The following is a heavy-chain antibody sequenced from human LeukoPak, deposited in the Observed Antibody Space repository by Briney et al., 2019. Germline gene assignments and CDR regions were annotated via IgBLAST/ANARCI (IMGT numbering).Heavy chain of an antibody. CDR2: ISYDGSNK. Sequence: GRSLRLSCVASGFTFSRHDMNWVRQAPGKGLEWVAVISYDGSNKYYADSVKGRFTISRDNSKNTLYLQMNSLRTEDTAVYYCAKGVSSSWSNDTFDIWGQGTMVTVSS. J-gene: IGHJ3*02. D-gene: IGHD6-13*01. CDR1: GFTFSRHD. CDR3: AKGVSSSWSNDTFDI. V-gene: IGHV3-30*18.